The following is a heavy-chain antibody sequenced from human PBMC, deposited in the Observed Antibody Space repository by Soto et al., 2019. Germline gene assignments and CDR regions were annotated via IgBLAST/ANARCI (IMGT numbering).Heavy chain of an antibody. V-gene: IGHV3-30*03. D-gene: IGHD2-2*01. Sequence: GDSLRLSYVPSGFSFIIYSMHWVRRAPGKGLEWVAVISNDGNFEYYADSVKGRFTISRDNSKNTLYLQMNSLRAEDTAVYYCARGYIVLVPAAESGPFDYWGQGT. CDR3: ARGYIVLVPAAESGPFDY. CDR2: ISNDGNFE. J-gene: IGHJ4*02. CDR1: GFSFIIYS.